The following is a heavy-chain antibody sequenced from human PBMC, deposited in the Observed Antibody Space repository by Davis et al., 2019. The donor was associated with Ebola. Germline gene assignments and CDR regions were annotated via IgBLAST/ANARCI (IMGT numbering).Heavy chain of an antibody. CDR2: LSYDGSNK. D-gene: IGHD4-11*01. CDR3: ARARPHYRPDD. V-gene: IGHV3-30*04. Sequence: GESLKISCAASGFMFSQYAMHWVRQAPGKGLEWVAVLSYDGSNKYYADSVKGRFTISRDNAKNSLYLQMNSLRAEDTAVYYCARARPHYRPDDWGQGTLVTVSS. CDR1: GFMFSQYA. J-gene: IGHJ4*02.